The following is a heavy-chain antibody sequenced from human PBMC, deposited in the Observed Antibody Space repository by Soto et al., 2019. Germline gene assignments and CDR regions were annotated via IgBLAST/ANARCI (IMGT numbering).Heavy chain of an antibody. CDR3: ARGGHVVVVSAAFDY. J-gene: IGHJ4*02. D-gene: IGHD2-21*02. CDR1: GDTLTNYY. CDR2: VNPSGGHT. V-gene: IGHV1-46*01. Sequence: QVQLMQSGAEVKKPGASVKVSCKASGDTLTNYYIHWVRQAPGQGLEWMGTVNPSGGHTTYSQNFLGRVTNTRDTSTSTLYMELTILTADDTAVYYCARGGHVVVVSAAFDYWGQGTLVTVSS.